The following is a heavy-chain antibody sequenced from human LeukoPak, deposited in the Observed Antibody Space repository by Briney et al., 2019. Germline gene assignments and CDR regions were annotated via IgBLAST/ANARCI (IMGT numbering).Heavy chain of an antibody. CDR1: GFTFSSYS. CDR3: AGVPYSSGLNWFDP. D-gene: IGHD6-19*01. J-gene: IGHJ5*02. Sequence: GGSLRLSCAASGFTFSSYSMNWVRQAPGKGLEWVSSIGSSSSYIYYADSVKGRFTISRDNAKNSLYLQMNSLRAEDTAVYYCAGVPYSSGLNWFDPWGQGTLVTVSS. V-gene: IGHV3-21*01. CDR2: IGSSSSYI.